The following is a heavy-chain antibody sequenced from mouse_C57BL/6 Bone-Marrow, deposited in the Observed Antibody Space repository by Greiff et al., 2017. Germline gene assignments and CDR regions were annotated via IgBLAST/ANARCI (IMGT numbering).Heavy chain of an antibody. CDR2: IDPSDSYT. CDR3: ARSTYYGNYLYAMDY. CDR1: GYTFTSYW. D-gene: IGHD2-10*01. V-gene: IGHV1-50*01. J-gene: IGHJ4*01. Sequence: VQLQQPGAELVKPGASVKLSCKASGYTFTSYWMQWVKQRPGQGLEWIGEIDPSDSYTNYNQKFKGKATLTVDTSSSTAYMQLSSLTSEDSAVYYCARSTYYGNYLYAMDYWGQGTSVTVSS.